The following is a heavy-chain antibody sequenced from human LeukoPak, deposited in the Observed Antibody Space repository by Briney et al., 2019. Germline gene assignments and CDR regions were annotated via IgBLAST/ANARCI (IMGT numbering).Heavy chain of an antibody. CDR1: GFTFSSHW. Sequence: GGSLRLSCAASGFTFSSHWMHWVRQAPGKGLVWVSRINSDGSSISYADSVKGRFTISRDNAKNTLYLQMNNLRAEDTAVYYCVSFYETYWGRGTLVTVSS. D-gene: IGHD2-2*01. V-gene: IGHV3-74*01. J-gene: IGHJ4*02. CDR2: INSDGSSI. CDR3: VSFYETY.